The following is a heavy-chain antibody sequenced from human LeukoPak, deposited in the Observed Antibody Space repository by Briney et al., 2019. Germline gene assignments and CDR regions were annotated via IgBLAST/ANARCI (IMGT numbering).Heavy chain of an antibody. Sequence: GGSLRLSCAASGFTFSSYAMSWVRQAPGKGLEWVSAISGSGGSTYYADSVKGRFTISRDNSKNTLYLQMNSLRAEDTAVYYCANPTPHYDSSGYPWGYWGQGTLVTVSS. CDR2: ISGSGGST. J-gene: IGHJ4*02. D-gene: IGHD3-22*01. V-gene: IGHV3-23*01. CDR1: GFTFSSYA. CDR3: ANPTPHYDSSGYPWGY.